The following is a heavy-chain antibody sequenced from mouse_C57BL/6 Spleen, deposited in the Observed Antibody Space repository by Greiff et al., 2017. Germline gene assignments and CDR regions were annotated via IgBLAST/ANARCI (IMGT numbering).Heavy chain of an antibody. Sequence: EVQLVESGGGLVQPKGSLKLSCAASGFSFNTYAMNWVRQAPGKGLEWVARISSKSNNYATYYADSVKDRFTISRDDSESMLYLQMNNLKTEDSAMYYCVRHALGGSSYVGYCDVWGTGTTVTVSS. CDR1: GFSFNTYA. J-gene: IGHJ1*03. CDR3: VRHALGGSSYVGYCDV. V-gene: IGHV10-1*01. D-gene: IGHD1-1*01. CDR2: ISSKSNNYAT.